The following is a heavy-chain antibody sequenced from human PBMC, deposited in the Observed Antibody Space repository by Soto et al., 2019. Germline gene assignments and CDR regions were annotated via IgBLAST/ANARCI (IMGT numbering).Heavy chain of an antibody. J-gene: IGHJ4*02. D-gene: IGHD3-10*01. CDR3: AHFGMGKYYFDY. V-gene: IGHV2-5*02. CDR1: GFSLSTSGVG. CDR2: IYWDDDK. Sequence: SGPTLVKPTQTLTLTCTFSGFSLSTSGVGVGWIRQPPGKALEWLALIYWDDDKRYSPSLKSRLTITKDTSKNQVVLTMTNRDPVDTATYYCAHFGMGKYYFDYWGQGTLVTVSS.